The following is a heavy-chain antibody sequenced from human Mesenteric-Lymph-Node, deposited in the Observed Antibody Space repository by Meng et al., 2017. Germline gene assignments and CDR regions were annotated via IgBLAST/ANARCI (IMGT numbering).Heavy chain of an antibody. J-gene: IGHJ4*02. V-gene: IGHV3-11*04. D-gene: IGHD6-13*01. CDR3: ARDAGIGYSDRWYQPLGY. Sequence: GGSLRLSCVASGFPFSHYYLSWIRQAPGKGLEWVSYISDGGGITYYADSVRGRFTISRDNANNSLYLQMNSLRAEDTAVYYCARDAGIGYSDRWYQPLGYWGQGLLVTVSS. CDR1: GFPFSHYY. CDR2: ISDGGGIT.